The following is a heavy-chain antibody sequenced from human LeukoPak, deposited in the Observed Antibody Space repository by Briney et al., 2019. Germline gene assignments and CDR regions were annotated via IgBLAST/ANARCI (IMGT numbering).Heavy chain of an antibody. CDR2: ITWDGGST. CDR3: AKELGHSYGHEPDYYYYGMDV. J-gene: IGHJ6*02. V-gene: IGHV3-43D*03. CDR1: GFTFENYA. D-gene: IGHD5-18*01. Sequence: PGGSLRLSCAASGFTFENYAMHWVRQVPGKGLEWVSVITWDGGSTNYADSVKGRFTISRDNGKNSLYLQMNSLRAEDTALYYCAKELGHSYGHEPDYYYYGMDVWGQGTTVTVSS.